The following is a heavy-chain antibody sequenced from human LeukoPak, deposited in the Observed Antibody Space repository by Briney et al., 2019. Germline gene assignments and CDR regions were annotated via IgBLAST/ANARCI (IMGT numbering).Heavy chain of an antibody. J-gene: IGHJ6*02. V-gene: IGHV1-8*01. Sequence: ASVKVSCKASGCTFTSYDINWVRQATGQGLEWMGWMNPNSGNTGYAQKFQGRVTMTRNTSISTAYMELSSLRSEDTAVYYCARRKAASYGEYYYGMDVWGQGTTVTVSS. CDR2: MNPNSGNT. D-gene: IGHD1-26*01. CDR1: GCTFTSYD. CDR3: ARRKAASYGEYYYGMDV.